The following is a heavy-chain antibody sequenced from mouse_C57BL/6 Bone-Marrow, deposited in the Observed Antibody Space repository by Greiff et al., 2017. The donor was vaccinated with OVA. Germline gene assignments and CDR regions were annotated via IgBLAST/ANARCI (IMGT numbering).Heavy chain of an antibody. J-gene: IGHJ4*01. CDR1: GYTFTSYG. V-gene: IGHV1-81*01. Sequence: QVQLQQSGAELARPGASVKLSCKASGYTFTSYGISWVKQRTGQGLEWIGEIYPRSGNTYYNEKFKCKATLTADKSSSTAYMELRSLTSEDSAVYFCARSAGSSAMDYWGQGTSVTVSS. CDR3: ARSAGSSAMDY. D-gene: IGHD1-1*01. CDR2: IYPRSGNT.